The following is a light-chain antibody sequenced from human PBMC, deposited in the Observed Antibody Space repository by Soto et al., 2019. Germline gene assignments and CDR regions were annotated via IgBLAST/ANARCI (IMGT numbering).Light chain of an antibody. CDR3: QQYHNWPA. Sequence: IVMTQSPAPLPVSPGERATLSCRASQSVFSSLAWYQQKPGQAPRLLIYGAATRATGIPARFSGSGSGTEFTLTISSLQSEDFAVYFCQQYHNWPAFGQGTTVDTK. J-gene: IGKJ1*01. CDR1: QSVFSS. CDR2: GAA. V-gene: IGKV3-15*01.